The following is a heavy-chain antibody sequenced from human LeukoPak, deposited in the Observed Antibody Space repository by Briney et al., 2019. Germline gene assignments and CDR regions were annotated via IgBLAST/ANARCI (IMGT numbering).Heavy chain of an antibody. J-gene: IGHJ4*02. Sequence: ASVKVSCKASGYTFTGYYMHWVRQAPGQGLEWMGWINPDSGGTNNAQKFQGRVTMTRDTSISTAYMELSRLRSDDTAVYYCARPFIETPSLGALDYWGQGTLVTVSS. D-gene: IGHD4-23*01. CDR3: ARPFIETPSLGALDY. V-gene: IGHV1-2*02. CDR2: INPDSGGT. CDR1: GYTFTGYY.